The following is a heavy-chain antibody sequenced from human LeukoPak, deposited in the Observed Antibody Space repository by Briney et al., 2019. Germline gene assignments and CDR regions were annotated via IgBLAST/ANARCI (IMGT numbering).Heavy chain of an antibody. CDR3: AKVHLVVTLVRGVVTPVSPDAFDI. CDR2: ISGSGGTT. CDR1: GFTFSNYA. D-gene: IGHD3-10*01. V-gene: IGHV3-23*01. J-gene: IGHJ3*02. Sequence: GGSLRLSCAASGFTFSNYAMNWVRQAPGKGLEWVATISGSGGTTYYAGSVKGRFTISRDNSKNTLYLQMNSLRAEDTAVYYCAKVHLVVTLVRGVVTPVSPDAFDIWGQGTMVTVSS.